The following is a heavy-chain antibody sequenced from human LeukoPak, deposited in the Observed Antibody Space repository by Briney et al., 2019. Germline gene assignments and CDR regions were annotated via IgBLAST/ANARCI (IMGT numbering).Heavy chain of an antibody. Sequence: GGSLRLSCVASGFTFSRYWMSWVRQSPGKGLEWVANIKPDGTDTYYVGSVKGRFTISRDNAKNSVYLQIDSLRAEDTAVYFCARDDNSEGYTYGFYAFDIWGQGTMVTVSS. D-gene: IGHD5-18*01. CDR2: IKPDGTDT. V-gene: IGHV3-7*01. CDR3: ARDDNSEGYTYGFYAFDI. CDR1: GFTFSRYW. J-gene: IGHJ3*02.